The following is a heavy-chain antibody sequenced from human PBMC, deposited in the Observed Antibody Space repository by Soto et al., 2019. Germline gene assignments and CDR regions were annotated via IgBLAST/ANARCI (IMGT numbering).Heavy chain of an antibody. J-gene: IGHJ4*02. V-gene: IGHV1-8*01. D-gene: IGHD4-17*01. CDR3: AREGYGDYVPDY. CDR1: GYTFTSYD. Sequence: ASVKVSCKASGYTFTSYDINWVRQATGQGLEWMGWMNPNSGNTGYAQKFQGRVTMTRNTSISTAYMELSSLRSDDTAVYYCAREGYGDYVPDYWGEGTLVTVS. CDR2: MNPNSGNT.